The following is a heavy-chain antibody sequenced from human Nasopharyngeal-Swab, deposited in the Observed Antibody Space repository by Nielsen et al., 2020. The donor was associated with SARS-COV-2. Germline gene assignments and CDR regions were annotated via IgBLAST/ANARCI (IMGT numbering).Heavy chain of an antibody. J-gene: IGHJ4*02. CDR3: ARGRRYYYDSSGPLSDFDY. D-gene: IGHD3-22*01. Sequence: ASVKVSCKASGYTFTSYGISWVRQAPGQGLEWMGWISAYNGNTNYAQKLRGRVTTTTDTSTSTAYMELRSLRSDDTAVYYCARGRRYYYDSSGPLSDFDYWGQGTLVTVSS. V-gene: IGHV1-18*01. CDR1: GYTFTSYG. CDR2: ISAYNGNT.